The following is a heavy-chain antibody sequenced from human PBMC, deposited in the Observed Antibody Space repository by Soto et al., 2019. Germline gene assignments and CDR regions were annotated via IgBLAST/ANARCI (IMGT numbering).Heavy chain of an antibody. Sequence: ASETLSLTCAVYGGSFGGYYWSWIRQPPGKGLEWIGEINHSGSTNYNPSLKSRVTISVDTSKNQFSLKLSSVTAADTAVYYCARGGRFLEWLPIDYWGQGTLVTVSS. CDR3: ARGGRFLEWLPIDY. V-gene: IGHV4-34*01. CDR1: GGSFGGYY. J-gene: IGHJ4*02. D-gene: IGHD3-3*01. CDR2: INHSGST.